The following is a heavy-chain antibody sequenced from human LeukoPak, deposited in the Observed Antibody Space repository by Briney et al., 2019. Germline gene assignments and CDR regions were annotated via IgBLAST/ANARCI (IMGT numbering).Heavy chain of an antibody. CDR2: IKGDGSEK. Sequence: GGSLGLSCAVSGFSITNYWMTWVRQAPGKGLEWVANIKGDGSEKYYVDSVKGRFTISRDNDKNYLYLQMNSLRAEDTAVYYCAREGNYMGDCFDYWGQGTLVTVSS. CDR1: GFSITNYW. CDR3: AREGNYMGDCFDY. J-gene: IGHJ4*02. V-gene: IGHV3-7*01. D-gene: IGHD4-11*01.